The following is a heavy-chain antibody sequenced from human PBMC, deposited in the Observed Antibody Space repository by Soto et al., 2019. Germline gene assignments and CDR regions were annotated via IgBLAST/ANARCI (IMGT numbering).Heavy chain of an antibody. CDR3: ARSDGIAARLPTYYSYYGMDV. CDR2: INAGNGNT. Sequence: ASVKVSCKASGYTFTSYAMHWVRQAPGQRLEWMGWINAGNGNTKYSQKFQGRVTITRDTSASTAYMELSSLRSEDTAVYYCARSDGIAARLPTYYSYYGMDVWGQGTTVTVSS. J-gene: IGHJ6*02. V-gene: IGHV1-3*01. CDR1: GYTFTSYA. D-gene: IGHD6-6*01.